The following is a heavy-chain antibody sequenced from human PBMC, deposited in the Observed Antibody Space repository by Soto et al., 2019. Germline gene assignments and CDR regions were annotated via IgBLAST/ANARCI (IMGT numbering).Heavy chain of an antibody. CDR1: GVTVSSNY. Sequence: EVQLVESGGGLVQPGGSLRLSCAASGVTVSSNYMSWVRQAPGKGLEWVSVIYSGGSTYYADSVKCRFTISRENSKITRSLQMNMLRDEVTTVYYGARVGEDSGGGYLVYWGQGTLVTVSS. D-gene: IGHD3-10*01. CDR2: IYSGGST. CDR3: ARVGEDSGGGYLVY. J-gene: IGHJ4*02. V-gene: IGHV3-66*01.